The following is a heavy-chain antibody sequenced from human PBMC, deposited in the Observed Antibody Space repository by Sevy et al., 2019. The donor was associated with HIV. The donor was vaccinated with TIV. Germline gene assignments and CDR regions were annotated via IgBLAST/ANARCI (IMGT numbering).Heavy chain of an antibody. CDR2: IIPIFGTA. Sequence: ASVKVSCKASGGTFSSYAISWVRQAPGQGLEWMGGIIPIFGTANYAQKFQGRVTITADESTSTAYMELSSLRSEDTAVYYCARERAAAGYYGMDVWGQGTTVTVSS. D-gene: IGHD6-13*01. J-gene: IGHJ6*02. CDR3: ARERAAAGYYGMDV. CDR1: GGTFSSYA. V-gene: IGHV1-69*13.